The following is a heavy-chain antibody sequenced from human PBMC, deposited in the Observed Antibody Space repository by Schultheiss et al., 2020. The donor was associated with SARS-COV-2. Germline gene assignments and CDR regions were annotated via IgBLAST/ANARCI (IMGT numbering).Heavy chain of an antibody. Sequence: GGSLRLSCVVSGFTFNNYGMHWVRQAPGKGLEWVSSISSSSSYIYYADSVKGRFTISRDNAKNSLYLQMNSLRAEDTAVYYCARSLSGSYASAFGYWGQGTLVTVSS. V-gene: IGHV3-21*01. CDR2: ISSSSSYI. J-gene: IGHJ4*02. D-gene: IGHD1-26*01. CDR3: ARSLSGSYASAFGY. CDR1: GFTFNNYG.